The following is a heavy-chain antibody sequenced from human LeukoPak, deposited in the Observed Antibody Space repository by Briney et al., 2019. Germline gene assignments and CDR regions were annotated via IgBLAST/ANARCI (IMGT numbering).Heavy chain of an antibody. CDR1: GYTFSGYY. J-gene: IGHJ4*02. D-gene: IGHD6-6*01. V-gene: IGHV1-2*02. CDR2: ISPSSGGK. Sequence: ASVKVSCKASGYTFSGYYIHWVRQAPGQGLEWMGWISPSSGGKKYAQKFQDRVTMTSDSSISTAYMELSSLRSDATAVYYCARGESIAAYPVDYWGQGTLVTVSS. CDR3: ARGESIAAYPVDY.